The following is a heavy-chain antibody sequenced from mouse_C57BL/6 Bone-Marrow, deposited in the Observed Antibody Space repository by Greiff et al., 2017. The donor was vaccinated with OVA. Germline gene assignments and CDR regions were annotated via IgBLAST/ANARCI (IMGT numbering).Heavy chain of an antibody. Sequence: QVQLQQPGAELVKPGASVKLSCKASGYTFTSYWMQWVKQRPGQGLEWIGEIDPSDSYTNYNQKFKGKATLTVDTSSSTAYMQLSSLTSEDSAVYYCARSPRSTMVTTGAYWGQGTLVTVSA. J-gene: IGHJ3*01. D-gene: IGHD2-2*01. CDR2: IDPSDSYT. V-gene: IGHV1-50*01. CDR3: ARSPRSTMVTTGAY. CDR1: GYTFTSYW.